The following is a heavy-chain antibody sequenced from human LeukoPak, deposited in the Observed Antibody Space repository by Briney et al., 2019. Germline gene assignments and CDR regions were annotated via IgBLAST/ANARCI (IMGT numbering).Heavy chain of an antibody. CDR1: GGSFSGYY. D-gene: IGHD3-3*01. CDR3: ASRNYDFWSGYYSAVDY. J-gene: IGHJ4*02. CDR2: INQSGST. V-gene: IGHV4-34*01. Sequence: SETLSLTCAVYGGSFSGYYWSWIRQPPGKGLEWIGEINQSGSTNYNPSLKSRVTISVDTSKNQFSLKLSSVTAADTAVYYCASRNYDFWSGYYSAVDYWGQGTLVTVSS.